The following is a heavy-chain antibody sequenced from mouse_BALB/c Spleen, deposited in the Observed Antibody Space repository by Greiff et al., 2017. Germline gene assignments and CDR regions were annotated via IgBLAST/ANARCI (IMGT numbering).Heavy chain of an antibody. V-gene: IGHV5-17*02. CDR1: GFTFSSFG. J-gene: IGHJ3*01. CDR2: ISSGSSTI. D-gene: IGHD4-1*01. CDR3: ARSPLTGTGAWFAY. Sequence: EVHLVESGGGLVQPGGSRKLSCAASGFTFSSFGMHWVRQAPEKGLEWVAYISSGSSTIYYADTVKGRFTISRDNPKNTLFLQMTSLRSEDTAMYYCARSPLTGTGAWFAYWGQGTLVTVSA.